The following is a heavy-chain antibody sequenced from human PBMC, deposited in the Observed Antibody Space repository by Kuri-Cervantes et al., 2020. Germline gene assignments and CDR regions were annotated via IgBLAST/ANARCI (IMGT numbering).Heavy chain of an antibody. CDR3: TTGPADYGDYVFFDY. D-gene: IGHD4-17*01. CDR2: IKSKTDGGTT. CDR1: GFTISSAW. Sequence: GGPLRLSCAASGFTISSAWMSSVRQAPGKGLEWVGRIKSKTDGGTTDYAAPVKGRLTISRDDSKNTLYLQMNSLKTEDTAVYYCTTGPADYGDYVFFDYWGHGTLVTVSS. J-gene: IGHJ4*01. V-gene: IGHV3-15*01.